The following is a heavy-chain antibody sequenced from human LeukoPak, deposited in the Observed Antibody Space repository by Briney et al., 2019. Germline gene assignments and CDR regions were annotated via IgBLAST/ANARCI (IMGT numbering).Heavy chain of an antibody. CDR1: GGSISSGGYY. CDR2: IYYSGST. CDR3: ARARRGHYDVMDV. Sequence: PSETLSLTCTVSGGSISSGGYYWSWIRQHPGKGLEWIGYIYYSGSTYYNPSLKSRVTISVDTSKNQFSLKLSSVTAADTAVYYCARARRGHYDVMDVWGKGTTVTVSS. V-gene: IGHV4-31*03. D-gene: IGHD3-10*01. J-gene: IGHJ6*04.